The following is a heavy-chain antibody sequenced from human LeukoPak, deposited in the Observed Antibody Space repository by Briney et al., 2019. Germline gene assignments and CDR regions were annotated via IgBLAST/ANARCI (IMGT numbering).Heavy chain of an antibody. CDR1: GFTFSSYS. J-gene: IGHJ4*02. D-gene: IGHD5-12*01. CDR3: ARDAGGYQTLVDY. CDR2: ISSSSSTI. Sequence: GGSLRLSCAASGFTFSSYSMNWVRQAPGKGLEWVSYISSSSSTIYYADSVKGRFTISRDNAKNSLYLQMNSLRAEDTAVYYCARDAGGYQTLVDYWGQGTLVTVSS. V-gene: IGHV3-48*01.